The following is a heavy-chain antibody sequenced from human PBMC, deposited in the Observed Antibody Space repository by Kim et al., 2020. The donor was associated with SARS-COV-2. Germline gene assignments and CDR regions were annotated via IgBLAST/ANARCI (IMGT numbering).Heavy chain of an antibody. J-gene: IGHJ6*02. Sequence: SETLSLTCAVYGGSFSGYQWSWIRQPPGKGLDWIGEINHSGSTNYNPSLKSRVTISVDTSKNQFSLKLRSVTAADTAVYYCARGRAGVVPGPILGIGPHYDYYVMDVWGQGTTVTVSS. CDR3: ARGRAGVVPGPILGIGPHYDYYVMDV. D-gene: IGHD2-2*02. V-gene: IGHV4-34*01. CDR1: GGSFSGYQ. CDR2: INHSGST.